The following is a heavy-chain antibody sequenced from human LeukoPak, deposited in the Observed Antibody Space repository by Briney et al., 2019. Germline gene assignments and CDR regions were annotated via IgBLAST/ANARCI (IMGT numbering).Heavy chain of an antibody. CDR2: ISWNSGSI. CDR3: AKARRGGSYGGMDV. D-gene: IGHD2-15*01. V-gene: IGHV3-9*01. CDR1: GFTFDDYA. Sequence: GGSLRLSCAASGFTFDDYAMHWVRQAPGKGLEWVSGISWNSGSIGYADSVKGRFTISRDNAKNSLYLQMNSLRAEDTALYYCAKARRGGSYGGMDVWGQGTTVTVSS. J-gene: IGHJ6*02.